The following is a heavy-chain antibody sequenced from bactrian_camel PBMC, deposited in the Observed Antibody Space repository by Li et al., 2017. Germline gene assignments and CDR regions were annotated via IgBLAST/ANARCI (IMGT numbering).Heavy chain of an antibody. Sequence: QLVESGGGSVQAGGSLRLSCAASAHISGSVCMGYFRQAPGKEREGVAAVLTDGTTYYRDSVKGRFTISKANAKNTLYLEMNSLKPEDTALYYCATQGFWGTNEYLYWGQGTQVTVS. CDR2: VLTDGTT. CDR3: ATQGFWGTNEYLY. J-gene: IGHJ4*01. D-gene: IGHD4*01. CDR1: AHISGSVC. V-gene: IGHV3S55*01.